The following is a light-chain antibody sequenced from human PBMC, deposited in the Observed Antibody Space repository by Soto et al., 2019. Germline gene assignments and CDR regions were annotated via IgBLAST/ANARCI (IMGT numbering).Light chain of an antibody. V-gene: IGKV3-20*01. J-gene: IGKJ5*01. Sequence: IVLTQSPVTMSLSXGERATLACRARVSVSSSLAWYQQKPGRAPRVXXHGASSRAPGIPDRISGSGSGTDFTLTISRLEPEDFAVYYCQQYGSSPITFGQGTRLEIK. CDR1: VSVSSS. CDR3: QQYGSSPIT. CDR2: GAS.